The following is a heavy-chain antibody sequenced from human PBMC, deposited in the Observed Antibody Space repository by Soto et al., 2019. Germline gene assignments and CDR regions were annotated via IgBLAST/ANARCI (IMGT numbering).Heavy chain of an antibody. D-gene: IGHD3-22*01. Sequence: QVQLRESGPGLVKPSQTLSLTCTVSGGSISSAGYAWSWIRHHPGKGLEWIGHIYNSGTTFYNPSLPSPLPISLDPSKSLFSLKLRSVTAADTAVYYCASFRDYSASSASCSGSDYWGQGTLVTVSS. CDR3: ASFRDYSASSASCSGSDY. CDR1: GGSISSAGYA. J-gene: IGHJ4*02. V-gene: IGHV4-31*01. CDR2: IYNSGTT.